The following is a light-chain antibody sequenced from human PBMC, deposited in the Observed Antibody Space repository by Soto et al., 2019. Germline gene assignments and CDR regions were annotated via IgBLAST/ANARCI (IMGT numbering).Light chain of an antibody. J-gene: IGKJ1*01. CDR3: QQYYSTPRT. CDR2: WAS. V-gene: IGKV4-1*01. Sequence: DIVMTQSPDSLAVSLGERATINCKSSQSVLYSSNNKNYLAWYQHKPGQPPKLLIYWASTRESGVPDRFSGSGSGTDFPLTISSLQAEDVAVYYCQQYYSTPRTFGQGTKVEIK. CDR1: QSVLYSSNNKNY.